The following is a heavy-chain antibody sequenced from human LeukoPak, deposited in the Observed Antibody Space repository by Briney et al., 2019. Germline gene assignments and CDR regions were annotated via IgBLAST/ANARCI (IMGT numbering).Heavy chain of an antibody. CDR3: ARDGFGAITSLMGAIDI. D-gene: IGHD3-10*01. CDR2: MNPNSGNT. J-gene: IGHJ3*02. V-gene: IGHV1-8*02. CDR1: GYTFTSYD. Sequence: EASVKVSCKASGYTFTSYDINWVRQATGQGLEWMGWMNPNSGNTDYAQKFQGRVTITRNTSISTAYMELSSLRSEDTAVYYCARDGFGAITSLMGAIDIWGQGTMVTVSS.